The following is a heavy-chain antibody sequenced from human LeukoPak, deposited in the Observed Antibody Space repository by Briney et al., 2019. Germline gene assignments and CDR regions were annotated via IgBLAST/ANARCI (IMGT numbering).Heavy chain of an antibody. CDR1: GFTFSSYA. J-gene: IGHJ4*02. D-gene: IGHD2-21*02. CDR2: ISSSGANT. CDR3: AKRDRSCKCDCSAPHYFDY. V-gene: IGHV3-23*01. Sequence: GGSLRLSCAASGFTFSSYAMSWVRQAPGKGLEWVSSISSSGANTCYADSVKGRFTISRDNSKNTLYLQMSSLRVGDTAVYYCAKRDRSCKCDCSAPHYFDYWGQGTLVTVSS.